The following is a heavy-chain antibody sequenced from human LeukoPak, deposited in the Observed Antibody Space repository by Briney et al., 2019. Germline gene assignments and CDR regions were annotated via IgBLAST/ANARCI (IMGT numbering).Heavy chain of an antibody. D-gene: IGHD2-2*01. V-gene: IGHV3-21*01. CDR1: GFTFSSYS. CDR3: ARVLSVVVVPAAHPFDY. J-gene: IGHJ4*02. Sequence: PGGSLRLSCAASGFTFSSYSMNWVRQAPGKGLEWVSSISSSSSYIYYADSVKGRFTISRDNAKNSLYLQMNSLRAEDTAVYYCARVLSVVVVPAAHPFDYWGQGTLVTVSS. CDR2: ISSSSSYI.